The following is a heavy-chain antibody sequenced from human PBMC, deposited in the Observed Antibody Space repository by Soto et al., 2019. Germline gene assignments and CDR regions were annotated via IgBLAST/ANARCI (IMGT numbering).Heavy chain of an antibody. CDR3: ARVGVPFGRDH. CDR1: GFTFSNYW. Sequence: GGSLRLSCAASGFTFSNYWMSWVRQAPGKGLEWVASIKQDGSEKEYVDSVKGRFTISRDNAKNSLYLQMNSLRGEDTAVYYCARVGVPFGRDHWGQGTLVTVSS. D-gene: IGHD3-10*01. J-gene: IGHJ4*02. CDR2: IKQDGSEK. V-gene: IGHV3-7*01.